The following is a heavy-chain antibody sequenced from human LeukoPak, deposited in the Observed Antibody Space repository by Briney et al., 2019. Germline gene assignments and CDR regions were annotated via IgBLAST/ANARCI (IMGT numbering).Heavy chain of an antibody. CDR2: IYTSGST. J-gene: IGHJ4*02. V-gene: IGHV4-61*05. Sequence: SETLSLTCTVSGGSISSSSYYWGWIRQPPGKGLEWIGRIYTSGSTNYNPSLKSRVTMSVDTSKNQFSLRLSSVTAADTAVYYCASSWFGELSSWGQGTLVTVSS. D-gene: IGHD3-10*01. CDR1: GGSISSSSYY. CDR3: ASSWFGELSS.